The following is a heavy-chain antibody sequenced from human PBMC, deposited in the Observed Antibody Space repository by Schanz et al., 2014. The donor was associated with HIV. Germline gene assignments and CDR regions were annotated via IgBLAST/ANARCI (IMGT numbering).Heavy chain of an antibody. V-gene: IGHV3-33*08. CDR3: ASDRMDTVVSYYYYYGMDV. Sequence: QVQLVESGGGVVQPGRSLRLSCAASRFSFRGYGMHWVRQAPGKGLEWVAASWYDGNTEYYADSVKGRFTISRDNSKKTLYLQLNRLRGEDSAVYYCASDRMDTVVSYYYYYGMDVWGRGTLVTVSS. CDR2: SWYDGNTE. CDR1: RFSFRGYG. J-gene: IGHJ6*02. D-gene: IGHD4-17*01.